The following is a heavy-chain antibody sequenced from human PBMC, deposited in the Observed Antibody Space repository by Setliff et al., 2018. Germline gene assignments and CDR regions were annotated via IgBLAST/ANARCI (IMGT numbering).Heavy chain of an antibody. Sequence: GGSLRLSCAASGFTFSSYSMNWVRQAPGKGLEWVSYISSSSGTIYYADSVKGRFTISRDNAKNSLYLQMNSLRAEDTAVYYCARDLKGYYYDSSGYRHDAFDIWGQGTMVTVSS. CDR3: ARDLKGYYYDSSGYRHDAFDI. CDR1: GFTFSSYS. D-gene: IGHD3-22*01. CDR2: ISSSSGTI. V-gene: IGHV3-48*04. J-gene: IGHJ3*02.